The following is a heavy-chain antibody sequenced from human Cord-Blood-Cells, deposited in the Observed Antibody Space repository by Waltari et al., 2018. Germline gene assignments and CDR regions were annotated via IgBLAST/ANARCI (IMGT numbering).Heavy chain of an antibody. CDR1: GGSISSSSYY. V-gene: IGHV4-39*07. Sequence: QLQLQESGPGLVKPSETLSLTCTVSGGSISSSSYYWGWIRQPPGKGLEWIGSIYYSGSTYYNPSLKSRVTISVDTSKNQFSLKLSSVTAADMAVYYCARQVGYYDSSGYLYNWFDPWGQGTLVTVSS. J-gene: IGHJ5*02. CDR3: ARQVGYYDSSGYLYNWFDP. CDR2: IYYSGST. D-gene: IGHD3-22*01.